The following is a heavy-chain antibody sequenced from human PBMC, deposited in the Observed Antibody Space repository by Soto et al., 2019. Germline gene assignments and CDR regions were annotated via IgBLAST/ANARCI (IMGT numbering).Heavy chain of an antibody. D-gene: IGHD3-16*01. CDR2: ISGSGGRS. V-gene: IGHV3-23*01. J-gene: IGHJ4*02. CDR1: GFTFSNYA. Sequence: EVQLLDSGGGLVQTGGSLRLSCAASGFTFSNYAMTWVRQGPGKGLEWVSGISGSGGRSYYADSVKGRFTISRDNSKRTLYLQMNSLRAEDTAVYYCAKAYFVWSSEQPYYFDYWGQGTLVTVSS. CDR3: AKAYFVWSSEQPYYFDY.